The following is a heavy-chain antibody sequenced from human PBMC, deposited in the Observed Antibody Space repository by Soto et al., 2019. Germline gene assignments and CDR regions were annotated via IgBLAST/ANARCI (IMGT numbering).Heavy chain of an antibody. V-gene: IGHV1-8*01. CDR2: MNSNSGKT. CDR1: GYTFTSYD. J-gene: IGHJ6*03. Sequence: QVQLVQSGAEVKKPGASVKVSCKASGYTFTSYDINWVRQATGQGLEWMGWMNSNSGKTGYAQKVTGRVHMTRNTSISTAYMELSSLRSEDTAVYYCARGLDWYQLLYVRGYYYSYMDVWGKGTTVTVSS. CDR3: ARGLDWYQLLYVRGYYYSYMDV. D-gene: IGHD2-2*02.